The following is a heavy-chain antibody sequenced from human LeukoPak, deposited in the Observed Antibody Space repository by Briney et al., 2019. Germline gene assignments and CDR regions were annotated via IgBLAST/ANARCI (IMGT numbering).Heavy chain of an antibody. J-gene: IGHJ4*02. V-gene: IGHV1-2*02. CDR2: INPNSGGT. CDR3: ARGYGSSSATSDY. D-gene: IGHD6-6*01. CDR1: GYTFTGYY. Sequence: GASVKVSCKASGYTFTGYYIHWVRQAPGQGLEWMGWINPNSGGTKYAQKFQGRVTMTRDTSISTANMELGRLRSDDTAVYYCARGYGSSSATSDYWGQGTLVTVSS.